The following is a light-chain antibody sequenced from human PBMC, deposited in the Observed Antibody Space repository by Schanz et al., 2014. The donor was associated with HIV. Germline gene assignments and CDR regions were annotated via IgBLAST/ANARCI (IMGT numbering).Light chain of an antibody. J-gene: IGKJ3*01. CDR3: QQYDSSPLT. Sequence: EIVLTQSPGSLSLSPGGRATLSCGASQRLSSSYLAWYQQKRDQPPRLVIYATSTRAAGIPDRFSGTGSGTDFTLTISRLEPEDFAVYFCQQYDSSPLTFGPGTKVDIK. CDR2: ATS. CDR1: QRLSSSY. V-gene: IGKV3-20*01.